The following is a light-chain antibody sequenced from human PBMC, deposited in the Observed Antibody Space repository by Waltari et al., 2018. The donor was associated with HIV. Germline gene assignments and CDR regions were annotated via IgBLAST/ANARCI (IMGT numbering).Light chain of an antibody. J-gene: IGKJ5*01. CDR3: QNYNSAPPT. Sequence: DIQMTQPPSSLSASVGDRVTITCRASQAISNNLAWYQQKPGKVPKLLIYGASTLQSGVPSRVSGSGSGTDFTLTISSLQPDDVATYYCQNYNSAPPTFGQGTRLDSK. CDR2: GAS. V-gene: IGKV1-27*01. CDR1: QAISNN.